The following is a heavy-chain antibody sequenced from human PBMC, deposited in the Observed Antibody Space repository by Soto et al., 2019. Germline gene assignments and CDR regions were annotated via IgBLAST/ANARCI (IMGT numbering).Heavy chain of an antibody. D-gene: IGHD2-21*01. CDR1: GFTFKKYW. J-gene: IGHJ4*02. CDR2: IKEEGSEN. CDR3: AAIDFGY. V-gene: IGHV3-7*01. Sequence: EVQLVGSGGGLVQPGGSLRLSCVGSGFTFKKYWMSWVRQAPGKGLEWVASIKEEGSENFYVDSVKGRFTISRDNARNSLSLQMNSLRVEDTAVYYCAAIDFGYWGQGSLVTVSP.